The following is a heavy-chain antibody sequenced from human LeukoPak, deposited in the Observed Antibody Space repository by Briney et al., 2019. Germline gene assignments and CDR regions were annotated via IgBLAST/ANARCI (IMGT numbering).Heavy chain of an antibody. J-gene: IGHJ4*02. CDR1: GFTFSGYY. V-gene: IGHV3-11*01. Sequence: SGGSLRLSCAASGFTFSGYYMNWLRQAPGKGLEWVSSISRGGNSIYYTDSVKGRFTISRDNAKNSLYLQMNSLRAEDTAIYYCARDQYLDYRGQGTLVTVSS. CDR2: ISRGGNSI. CDR3: ARDQYLDY.